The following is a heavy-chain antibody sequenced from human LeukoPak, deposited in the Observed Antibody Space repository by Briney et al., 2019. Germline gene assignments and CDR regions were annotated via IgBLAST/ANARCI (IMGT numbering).Heavy chain of an antibody. Sequence: GASVKVSCKASGGTFSSYTISRVRQAPGQGLEWMGRIIPILGIANYAQKFQGRVTITADKSTSTAYMELSSLRSEDTAVYYCARDSYYDSSGLFDYWGQGTLVTVSS. J-gene: IGHJ4*02. V-gene: IGHV1-69*04. D-gene: IGHD3-22*01. CDR1: GGTFSSYT. CDR3: ARDSYYDSSGLFDY. CDR2: IIPILGIA.